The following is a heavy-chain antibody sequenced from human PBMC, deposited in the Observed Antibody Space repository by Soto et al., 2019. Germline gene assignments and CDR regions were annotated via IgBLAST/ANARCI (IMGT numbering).Heavy chain of an antibody. CDR3: ARDRANSLDYFDS. J-gene: IGHJ4*02. CDR2: IYYTGST. V-gene: IGHV4-30-4*01. D-gene: IGHD1-1*01. CDR1: GGSISSDDHY. Sequence: PSETLSLTCTVSGGSISSDDHYWSWIRQPPGKGLEWIGYIYYTGSTNYNPSLESRLTISIDRPKNQFSLTLTSVNAADTALYYCARDRANSLDYFDSWGQGTLVTVSS.